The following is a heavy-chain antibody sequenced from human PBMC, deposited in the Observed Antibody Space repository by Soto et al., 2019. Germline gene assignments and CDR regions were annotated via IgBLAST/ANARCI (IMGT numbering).Heavy chain of an antibody. J-gene: IGHJ4*02. CDR3: ARERRDGYDN. D-gene: IGHD5-12*01. CDR1: GYTFTSYD. V-gene: IGHV1-8*01. Sequence: QVQLVQSGAEVKKPGASVKVSCKASGYTFTSYDINWMRQATGQGLEWMGWMNPNSGNTAYAQKFKGRVTMTTNTSISPDYMELSSLRSEDTAVYYCARERRDGYDNRGKGTLVTGSS. CDR2: MNPNSGNT.